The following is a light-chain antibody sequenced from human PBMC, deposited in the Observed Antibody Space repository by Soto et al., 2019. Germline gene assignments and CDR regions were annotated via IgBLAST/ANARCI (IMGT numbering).Light chain of an antibody. Sequence: QSALTQPRSVSGSPGQSVIISCSGTSNDVGAYDYVSWYQQHPGKAPKLVIYDVSKRPSGVPARFSGSKSGNTASLTISGLQAEDEADYFCCSYGVRDTFFVFGAGTKLTVL. J-gene: IGLJ1*01. CDR3: CSYGVRDTFFV. CDR1: SNDVGAYDY. V-gene: IGLV2-11*01. CDR2: DVS.